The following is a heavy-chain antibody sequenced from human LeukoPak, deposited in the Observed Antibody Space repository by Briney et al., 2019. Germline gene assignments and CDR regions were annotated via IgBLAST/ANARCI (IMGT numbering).Heavy chain of an antibody. D-gene: IGHD1-1*01. Sequence: SETLSLTCTVYSESFSGGYWSWIRQPPGKGLDWIGEISHNEGINYSPSLKSRATISVDTSKNQFSLKLTSMTAADTAVYYCARGLDRSKTGYWGQGSLVTVSS. CDR1: SESFSGGY. J-gene: IGHJ4*02. CDR2: ISHNEGI. V-gene: IGHV4-34*01. CDR3: ARGLDRSKTGY.